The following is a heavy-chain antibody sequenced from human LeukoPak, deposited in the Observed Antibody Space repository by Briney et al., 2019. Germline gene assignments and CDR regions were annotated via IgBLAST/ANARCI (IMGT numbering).Heavy chain of an antibody. CDR3: ARHNWNDVSDY. V-gene: IGHV5-51*01. D-gene: IGHD1-20*01. CDR1: GYSFTSYW. CDR2: IYPGDSHT. Sequence: AGDSLKISCKGSGYSFTSYWIRWVRQMPGKTLEWMGIIYPGDSHTRYSPSFQGQVTISADKSISTAYLQWSSLKASDTAMYYCARHNWNDVSDYWGQGTLVTVSS. J-gene: IGHJ4*02.